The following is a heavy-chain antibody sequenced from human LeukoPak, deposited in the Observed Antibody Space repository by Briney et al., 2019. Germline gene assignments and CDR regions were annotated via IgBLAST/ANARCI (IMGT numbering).Heavy chain of an antibody. D-gene: IGHD2-2*01. Sequence: ASVKVSCKASGGTFSSYAISWVRQAPGQGLEWVGGIIPIFGTANYAQKFQGRVTNTADESTRTAYMALSSLRSEDTAVYYCARAPFKDIVVVPAANVGLDYWGQGTLVTVSP. J-gene: IGHJ4*02. CDR3: ARAPFKDIVVVPAANVGLDY. CDR2: IIPIFGTA. V-gene: IGHV1-69*13. CDR1: GGTFSSYA.